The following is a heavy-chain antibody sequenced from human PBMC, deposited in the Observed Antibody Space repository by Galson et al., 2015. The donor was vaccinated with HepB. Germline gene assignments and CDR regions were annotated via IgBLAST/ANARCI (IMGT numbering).Heavy chain of an antibody. Sequence: CAISGDSVSSNIAAWNWIRQSPSRGLEWLGRAYYRSRWYQGHALFLRGRVTVTPDASKNQFSLQLNSVTPEDTAVYYCARDVGTGLVGWVLNYWGQGTLVTVSS. CDR3: ARDVGTGLVGWVLNY. J-gene: IGHJ4*02. D-gene: IGHD3/OR15-3a*01. CDR1: GDSVSSNIAA. CDR2: AYYRSRWYQ. V-gene: IGHV6-1*01.